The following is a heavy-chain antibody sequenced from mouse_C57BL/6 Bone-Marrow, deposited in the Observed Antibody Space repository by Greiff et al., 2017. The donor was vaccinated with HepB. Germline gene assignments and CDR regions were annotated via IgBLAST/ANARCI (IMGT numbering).Heavy chain of an antibody. CDR3: ARSADDYYGSSYDY. D-gene: IGHD1-1*01. CDR2: IHPNSGST. CDR1: GYTFTSYW. Sequence: QVQLQQPGAELVKPGASVKLSCKASGYTFTSYWMHWVKQRPGQGLEWIGMIHPNSGSTNYNEKFKSKATLTVDKSSSTAYMQLSSLTSEDSAVYYCARSADDYYGSSYDYWGQGTTLTVSS. J-gene: IGHJ2*01. V-gene: IGHV1-64*01.